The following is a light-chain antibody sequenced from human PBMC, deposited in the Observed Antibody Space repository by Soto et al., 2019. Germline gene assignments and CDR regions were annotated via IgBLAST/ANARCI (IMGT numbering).Light chain of an antibody. J-gene: IGLJ1*01. CDR3: KSYAGSNTYV. CDR2: EVV. Sequence: QSALTQPPSASGSPGQSVTISCTGTKNDIGVYDFVSWYQHHPGNAPRLIIYEVVQRPSGVPDRFSGSKSGNTASLTVSGLQAADEPDYFCKSYAGSNTYVFGSGTKVTVL. V-gene: IGLV2-8*01. CDR1: KNDIGVYDF.